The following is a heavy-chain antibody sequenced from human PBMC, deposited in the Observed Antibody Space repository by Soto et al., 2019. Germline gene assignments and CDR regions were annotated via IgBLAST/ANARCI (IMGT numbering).Heavy chain of an antibody. CDR1: GFTFSSHG. D-gene: IGHD3-3*01. CDR3: AKRKGQNYYFWSGYCFDN. Sequence: PGGSLRLSCTASGFTFSSHGMHWVRQAPGKGLEWVAGILYDGTNKYYADSVKGRFAISRDNSKNTLYLQMNSLRAEDTAVYLRAKRKGQNYYFWSGYCFDNWGQGTLVTVSS. CDR2: ILYDGTNK. V-gene: IGHV3-30*18. J-gene: IGHJ4*02.